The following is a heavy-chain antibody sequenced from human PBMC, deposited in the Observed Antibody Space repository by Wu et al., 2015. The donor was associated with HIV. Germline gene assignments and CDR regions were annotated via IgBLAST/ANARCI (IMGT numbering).Heavy chain of an antibody. CDR1: GYTFTSYY. J-gene: IGHJ4*02. Sequence: QVQLVQSGAEVKKPGASVKVSCKASGYTFTSYYMHWVRQAPGQGLEWMGIINPSGGSTSYAQKFQGRVTMTRDTSTSTVYMELSSLRSEDTAVYYCAREPFSRYCSGGSCYFDYWGQGTLVTVSS. D-gene: IGHD2-15*01. CDR3: AREPFSRYCSGGSCYFDY. CDR2: INPSGGST. V-gene: IGHV1-46*01.